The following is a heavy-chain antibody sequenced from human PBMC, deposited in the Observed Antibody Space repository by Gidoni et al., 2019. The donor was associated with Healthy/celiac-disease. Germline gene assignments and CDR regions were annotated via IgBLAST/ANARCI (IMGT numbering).Heavy chain of an antibody. CDR3: ARGGYYPGEFDY. J-gene: IGHJ4*02. V-gene: IGHV3-21*01. Sequence: EVQLVESGGGLVKPGGSLRLSGAASGFTFSRYSMNWVRQAPGKGLEGVSSIRSSSSYIYYADSVTGRFTISRDNAKNSLYLQMNSLRAEDTAVYYCARGGYYPGEFDYWGQGTLVTVSS. CDR1: GFTFSRYS. D-gene: IGHD3-22*01. CDR2: IRSSSSYI.